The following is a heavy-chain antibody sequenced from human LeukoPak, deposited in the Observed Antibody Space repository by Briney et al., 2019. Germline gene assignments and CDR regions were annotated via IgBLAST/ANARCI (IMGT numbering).Heavy chain of an antibody. V-gene: IGHV3-30*18. CDR2: ISSDGSNK. D-gene: IGHD2-21*02. CDR1: GFTLSTYG. CDR3: AKPQVTANWYYFHY. J-gene: IGHJ4*02. Sequence: GGSLRLSCAASGFTLSTYGMHWVRQAPGKVLEWVAVISSDGSNKFYADSVKGRFTISRDGSKNTLYLQMNSLRPDDTAVYFCAKPQVTANWYYFHYWGQGTLVTASS.